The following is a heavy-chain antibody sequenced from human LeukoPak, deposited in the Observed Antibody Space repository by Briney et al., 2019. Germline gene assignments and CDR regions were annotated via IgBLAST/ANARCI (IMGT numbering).Heavy chain of an antibody. CDR2: IDTYSGKT. V-gene: IGHV1-18*01. J-gene: IGHJ5*02. Sequence: ASVNLCCKASGYTYTSDSIGWVRQAPGQGLEWMGWIDTYSGKTNYAQKFQGRVTMTTDTSTSTAYMGLRSLRSDDTAVYYCARDRAIADADSSDPWGQGTLVTVSS. CDR3: ARDRAIADADSSDP. D-gene: IGHD6-13*01. CDR1: GYTYTSDS.